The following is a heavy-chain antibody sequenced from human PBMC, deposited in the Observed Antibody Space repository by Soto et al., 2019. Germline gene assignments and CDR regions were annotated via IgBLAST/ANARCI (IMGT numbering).Heavy chain of an antibody. V-gene: IGHV3-23*01. CDR3: AKDHRYGSGSYYKTFDY. Sequence: GGSLRLSCAASGFTFSIYAMSWVRQAPGKGLEWVSAISGSGGSTYYADSVKGRFTISRDNSKNTLYLQMNSLRAEDTAVYYCAKDHRYGSGSYYKTFDYWGQGTLVTVSS. D-gene: IGHD3-10*01. CDR1: GFTFSIYA. CDR2: ISGSGGST. J-gene: IGHJ4*02.